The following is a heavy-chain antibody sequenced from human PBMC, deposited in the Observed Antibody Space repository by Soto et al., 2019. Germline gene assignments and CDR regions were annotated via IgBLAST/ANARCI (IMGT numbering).Heavy chain of an antibody. Sequence: QVQVVESGGGVVQPGRSLRLSCAASGFTFSIYCMHWVRQAPGKGLEWVAVISYDGSNQYYGGSVKGRFTISRDNSKNMVFLQMTSLGAEDTAVYYCAKESHRGTASGMAVWGKGTTGTVSS. CDR1: GFTFSIYC. J-gene: IGHJ6*04. D-gene: IGHD2-21*01. CDR2: ISYDGSNQ. CDR3: AKESHRGTASGMAV. V-gene: IGHV3-30*18.